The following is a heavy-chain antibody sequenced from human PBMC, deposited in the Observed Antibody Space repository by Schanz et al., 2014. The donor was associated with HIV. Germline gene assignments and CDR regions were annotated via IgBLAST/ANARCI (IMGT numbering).Heavy chain of an antibody. CDR1: GYTFTSYD. J-gene: IGHJ6*02. CDR3: ARAAFSSEYYYGMDV. D-gene: IGHD3-3*02. CDR2: VNPESGNT. V-gene: IGHV1-8*01. Sequence: QVQLVQSGAEVKKPGASVKVSCKASGYTFTSYDINWVRQAPGQGLEGMGWVNPESGNTGMADTFLGRLSLTRFTSTGTAYMELDSLRSADTAVYFCARAAFSSEYYYGMDVWGQGTTVTVSS.